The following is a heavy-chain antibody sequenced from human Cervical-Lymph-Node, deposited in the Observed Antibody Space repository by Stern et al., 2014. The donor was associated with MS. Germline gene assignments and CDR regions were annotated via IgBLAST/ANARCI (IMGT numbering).Heavy chain of an antibody. Sequence: VQLVESGAEVKKPGSSVKVSCTASGGTFSSYAISWVRQAPGQGLERMGGIIPYFGTENYAQKFQGRVTITADESTTTAYMELRSLRSEDTAVYYCARETYSSSSKYFDYWGQGTLVTVSS. J-gene: IGHJ4*02. CDR3: ARETYSSSSKYFDY. CDR1: GGTFSSYA. D-gene: IGHD6-6*01. CDR2: IIPYFGTE. V-gene: IGHV1-69*01.